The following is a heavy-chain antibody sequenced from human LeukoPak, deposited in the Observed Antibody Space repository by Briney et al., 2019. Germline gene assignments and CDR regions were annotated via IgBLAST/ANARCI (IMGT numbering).Heavy chain of an antibody. J-gene: IGHJ4*02. CDR3: AKVMTTVGSWYSDF. Sequence: GGSLRLSCVGSEFTFSTYWMSWVRQAPGKGLEWLANIKQDGSEEYYVDSVKGRFTISRDNAKNSLYLQINSLRADDTAIYYCAKVMTTVGSWYSDFWGRGTLSPSPQ. V-gene: IGHV3-7*05. CDR2: IKQDGSEE. CDR1: EFTFSTYW. D-gene: IGHD4-11*01.